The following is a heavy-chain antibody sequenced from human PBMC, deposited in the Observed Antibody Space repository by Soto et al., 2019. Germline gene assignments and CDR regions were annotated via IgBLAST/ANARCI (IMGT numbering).Heavy chain of an antibody. V-gene: IGHV1-3*05. J-gene: IGHJ5*02. Sequence: QVQLVQSGAEEKKPGASVKVSCKASGYTFTSYAMHWVRQAPGQRLEWMGWINAGNGNTKYSQKFQGRVTITRDTSASTAYMELSSLRSEHTAVYYFARDVDGYNLGFAPWGQGTLVTVS. D-gene: IGHD5-18*01. CDR1: GYTFTSYA. CDR2: INAGNGNT. CDR3: ARDVDGYNLGFAP.